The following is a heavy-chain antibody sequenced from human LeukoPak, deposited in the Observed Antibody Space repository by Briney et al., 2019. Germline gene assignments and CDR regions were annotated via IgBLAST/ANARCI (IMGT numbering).Heavy chain of an antibody. CDR3: ARDQRGYYGY. D-gene: IGHD1-26*01. CDR1: GGSVSDYY. CDR2: LYYTGST. Sequence: SETLSLTCTVSGGSVSDYYWSWIRQSPGKGLEWIGYLYYTGSTSYNPSLKSRVTISADTSKNQFSLKLNSVTAADTAVYYCARDQRGYYGYWGQGTLVTVSS. J-gene: IGHJ4*02. V-gene: IGHV4-59*02.